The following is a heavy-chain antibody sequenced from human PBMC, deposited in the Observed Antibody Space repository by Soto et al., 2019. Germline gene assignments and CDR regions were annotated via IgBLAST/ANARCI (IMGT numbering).Heavy chain of an antibody. D-gene: IGHD3-16*01. CDR3: ATLGGNLGAFDY. CDR1: GFTFSNAW. J-gene: IGHJ4*02. Sequence: EVQLVESGGGLVKPGGSLRLSCAASGFTFSNAWISWVRQAPGKGLEWVGRIKSRADGGTADHAAPVKGRFAISRDDSKNTLYLQMNSLKTEDTAVYYCATLGGNLGAFDYWGQGTLVTVSS. V-gene: IGHV3-15*01. CDR2: IKSRADGGTA.